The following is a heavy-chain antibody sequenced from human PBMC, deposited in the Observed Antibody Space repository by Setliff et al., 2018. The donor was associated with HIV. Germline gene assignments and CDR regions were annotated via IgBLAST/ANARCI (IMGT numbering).Heavy chain of an antibody. D-gene: IGHD2-21*02. CDR2: IYPGDSDT. CDR3: ARLSVVTATRIYYFDY. Sequence: GESLKISCKGSGYSFTNYWIAWVRQMPGKGLEWMGIIYPGDSDTRYSPSFQGQVTISADKSISTAYLQWSSLKASDTAMYYCARLSVVTATRIYYFDYWGQGTLVTVS. J-gene: IGHJ4*02. CDR1: GYSFTNYW. V-gene: IGHV5-51*01.